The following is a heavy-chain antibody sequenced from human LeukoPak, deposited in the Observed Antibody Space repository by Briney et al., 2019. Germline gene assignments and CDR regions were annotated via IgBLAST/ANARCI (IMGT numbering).Heavy chain of an antibody. D-gene: IGHD3-9*01. J-gene: IGHJ4*02. V-gene: IGHV1-18*01. CDR1: XXTXXXXG. CDR2: ISAHNGNT. CDR3: ARVPTPLLRYFDWSATPLDY. Sequence: XASXXTXXXXGISWVRQAPGQGLEWMGWISAHNGNTNYAQKLQGRVTITTDTSTSTAYMELRSLRSDDTAVYYCARVPTPLLRYFDWSATPLDYWGQGTLVTVSS.